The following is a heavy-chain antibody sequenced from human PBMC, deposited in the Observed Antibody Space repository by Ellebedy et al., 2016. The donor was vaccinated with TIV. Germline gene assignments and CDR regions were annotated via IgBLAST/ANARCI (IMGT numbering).Heavy chain of an antibody. D-gene: IGHD3-16*02. J-gene: IGHJ4*02. CDR3: ARCWGSYRPLDY. V-gene: IGHV4-39*07. CDR2: INHSGST. CDR1: GGSISSSSYY. Sequence: MPGGSLRLSCTVSGGSISSSSYYWGWIRQPPGKGLEWIGEINHSGSTNYNPSLKSRVTISVDTSKNQFSLKLSSVTAADTAVYYCARCWGSYRPLDYWGQGTLVTVSS.